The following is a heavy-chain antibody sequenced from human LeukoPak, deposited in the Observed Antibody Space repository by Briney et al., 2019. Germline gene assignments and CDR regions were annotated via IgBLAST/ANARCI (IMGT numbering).Heavy chain of an antibody. J-gene: IGHJ6*03. V-gene: IGHV3-30*02. D-gene: IGHD2-8*01. Sequence: GGSLRLSCAASGFTFSSYGMHWVRQAPGKGLEWVAYIQYDGSNQQYANSVKGRFSISRDSSRNILYLQMNSLRAEDTAVYYCAKDRCSNGIGCYYYYMDVWGKGTTVTISS. CDR2: IQYDGSNQ. CDR1: GFTFSSYG. CDR3: AKDRCSNGIGCYYYYMDV.